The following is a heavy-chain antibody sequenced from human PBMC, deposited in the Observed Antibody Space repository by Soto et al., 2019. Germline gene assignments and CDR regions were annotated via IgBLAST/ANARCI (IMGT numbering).Heavy chain of an antibody. CDR3: ARVEQLWLLGGGWFDP. D-gene: IGHD5-18*01. V-gene: IGHV4-4*02. J-gene: IGHJ5*02. Sequence: PSETLSLTCAVSGGSISSSNWWSWVRQPPGKGLEWIGEIYHSGSTNYNPSLKSRVTISVDKSKNQFSLKLSSVTAADTAVYYCARVEQLWLLGGGWFDPWGLGTLVTVSS. CDR1: GGSISSSNW. CDR2: IYHSGST.